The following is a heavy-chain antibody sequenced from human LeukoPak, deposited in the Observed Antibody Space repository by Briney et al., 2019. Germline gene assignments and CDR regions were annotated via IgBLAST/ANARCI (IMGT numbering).Heavy chain of an antibody. CDR2: INHSGST. CDR3: ARWGRGWLQFGLDY. V-gene: IGHV4-39*07. D-gene: IGHD5-24*01. Sequence: PSETLSLTCTVSGGSISSGDYYWSWIRQPPGKGLEWIGEINHSGSTNYNPSLKRRVTISVDTSKNQFSLKLSSVTAADTAVYYCARWGRGWLQFGLDYWGQGTLVTVSS. J-gene: IGHJ4*02. CDR1: GGSISSGDYY.